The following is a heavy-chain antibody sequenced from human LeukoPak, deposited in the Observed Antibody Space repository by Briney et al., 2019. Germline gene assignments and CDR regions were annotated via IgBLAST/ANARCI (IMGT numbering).Heavy chain of an antibody. Sequence: ASVKVSCKASGYTFTGYYMHWVRQAPGQGLEWMGWINPNSGTTNYAQKFQGRVTMTRDTSISTAYMELSRLTSDDTAVYYCARGEMATTSFDYWGQGTLVTVSS. D-gene: IGHD5-24*01. J-gene: IGHJ4*02. CDR1: GYTFTGYY. CDR2: INPNSGTT. CDR3: ARGEMATTSFDY. V-gene: IGHV1-2*02.